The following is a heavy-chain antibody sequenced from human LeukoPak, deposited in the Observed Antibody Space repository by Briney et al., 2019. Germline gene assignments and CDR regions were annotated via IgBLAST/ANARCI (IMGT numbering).Heavy chain of an antibody. V-gene: IGHV3-21*01. CDR2: ISSSSSYI. Sequence: GGSLRLSCAASGFTFSSYSMNWVRQAPGKGLEWVSSISSSSSYIYYADSVKGRFTISRDNAKNSLYLQMNSLRAEDTAVYYCVPDNTFDWLLFHKSYYFDYWGQGTLATVSS. D-gene: IGHD3-9*01. J-gene: IGHJ4*02. CDR1: GFTFSSYS. CDR3: VPDNTFDWLLFHKSYYFDY.